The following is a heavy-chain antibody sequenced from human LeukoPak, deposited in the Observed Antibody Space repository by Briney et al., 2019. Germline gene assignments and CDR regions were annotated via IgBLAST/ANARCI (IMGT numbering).Heavy chain of an antibody. D-gene: IGHD3-10*01. J-gene: IGHJ5*02. V-gene: IGHV3-30*03. CDR2: ISYDGSNK. CDR1: GFSFSSYG. CDR3: ARVGGSGSYLHWFDP. Sequence: GRSLRLSCAASGFSFSSYGMHWVCQAPGKGLEWVAVISYDGSNKYYADSVKGRFTISRDNSKNTLYLQMSSLRAEDTAVYYCARVGGSGSYLHWFDPWGQGTLVTVSS.